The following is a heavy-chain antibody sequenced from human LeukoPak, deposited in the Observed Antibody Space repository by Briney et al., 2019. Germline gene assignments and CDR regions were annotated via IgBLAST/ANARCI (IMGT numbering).Heavy chain of an antibody. CDR1: GYTFISYY. CDR3: ARANYYGSGSYAGAAFDI. J-gene: IGHJ3*02. V-gene: IGHV1-46*01. D-gene: IGHD3-10*01. Sequence: AAVKVSCKASGYTFISYYLHWVRQAPGQGLEWMGIINPSGGSTNYAQKFQGRVTMTRDTSTTTLYMYLSSLRSEDTAVYYCARANYYGSGSYAGAAFDIWGQGTMVTVSS. CDR2: INPSGGST.